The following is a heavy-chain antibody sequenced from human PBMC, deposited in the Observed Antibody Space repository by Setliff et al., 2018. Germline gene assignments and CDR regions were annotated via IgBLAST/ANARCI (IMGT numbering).Heavy chain of an antibody. CDR3: TFARDGYDVFDI. CDR2: IRGRTDNYAT. CDR1: GFSFSGSA. V-gene: IGHV3-73*01. D-gene: IGHD5-18*01. J-gene: IGHJ3*02. Sequence: PVGSLRLSCAASGFSFSGSAVYWVRQASVKGLEWIGRIRGRTDNYATAYAASVRGRFTISRDDSKNTAYLQMNSLKTEDTAVYYCTFARDGYDVFDIWGQGTMVTVSS.